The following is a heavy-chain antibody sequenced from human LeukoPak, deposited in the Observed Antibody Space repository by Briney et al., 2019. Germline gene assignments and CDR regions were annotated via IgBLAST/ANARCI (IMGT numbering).Heavy chain of an antibody. J-gene: IGHJ4*02. Sequence: GGSLRLSCVASGFTFDDYGMSWVRQAPGKGLEWVSGIICNGGSTGYADSVKGRFTISRDNAKNSLYLQMNSLRAEDTALYFCARGGSGPLDYWGQGTLVTVYS. D-gene: IGHD3-10*01. CDR2: IICNGGST. CDR1: GFTFDDYG. V-gene: IGHV3-20*04. CDR3: ARGGSGPLDY.